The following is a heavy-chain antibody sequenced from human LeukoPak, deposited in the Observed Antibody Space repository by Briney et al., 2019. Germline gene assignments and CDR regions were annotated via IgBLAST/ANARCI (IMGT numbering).Heavy chain of an antibody. CDR1: GASIGSAY. Sequence: ASETLSPPCTVSGASIGSAYGSWVRQPPGKGLELIGYIYYSGSTNYNPSLKSRVTISFDKSKNQLSLKLSSVTAADTAVYYCARISGEATGTRWFDRWGEGTMVTVSA. J-gene: IGHJ5*02. V-gene: IGHV4-59*01. CDR2: IYYSGST. CDR3: ARISGEATGTRWFDR. D-gene: IGHD6-13*01.